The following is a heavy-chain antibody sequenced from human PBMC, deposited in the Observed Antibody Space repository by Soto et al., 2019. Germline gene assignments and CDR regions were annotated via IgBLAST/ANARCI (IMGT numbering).Heavy chain of an antibody. CDR2: LSGSGDTT. D-gene: IGHD2-8*01. CDR3: ASTLMVWYFNL. V-gene: IGHV3-23*01. CDR1: GFTFSSYA. Sequence: EVQLLESGGGLVQPGGSLRLSCAASGFTFSSYAMSWVRQAPGKGLEWVSALSGSGDTTYYADSVKGRFTISRDNSKNMLYLQMNSPKAEDTALYYCASTLMVWYFNLWGRGTLVTVSS. J-gene: IGHJ2*01.